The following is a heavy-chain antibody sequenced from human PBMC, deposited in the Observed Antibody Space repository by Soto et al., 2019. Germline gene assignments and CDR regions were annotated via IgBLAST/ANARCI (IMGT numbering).Heavy chain of an antibody. CDR3: AIKYNWNYYSYYGMDV. D-gene: IGHD1-20*01. CDR1: GFTFSSYS. CDR2: ISSSSSTI. V-gene: IGHV3-48*02. J-gene: IGHJ6*02. Sequence: GGSLRLSCAASGFTFSSYSMNWVRQAPGKGLEWVSYISSSSSTIYYADSVKGRFTISRDNAKNSLYLQMNSLRDEDTAVYYCAIKYNWNYYSYYGMDVWGQGTTVTVSS.